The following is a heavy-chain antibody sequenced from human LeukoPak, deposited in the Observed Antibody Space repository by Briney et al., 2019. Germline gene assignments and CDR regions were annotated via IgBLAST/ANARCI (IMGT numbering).Heavy chain of an antibody. CDR2: ISSSSSTI. Sequence: GGSLRLSCAASGFTFSNAWMSWVRQAPGKGLEWVSYISSSSSTIYYADSVKGRFTISRDNAKNSLYLQMNSLRAEDTAVYYCARDPLVGATAWGQGTLVTVSS. CDR1: GFTFSNAW. V-gene: IGHV3-48*01. CDR3: ARDPLVGATA. D-gene: IGHD1-26*01. J-gene: IGHJ5*02.